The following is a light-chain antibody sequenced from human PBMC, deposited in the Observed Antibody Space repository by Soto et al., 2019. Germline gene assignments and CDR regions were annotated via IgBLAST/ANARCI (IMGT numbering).Light chain of an antibody. CDR3: CSYGGYFWV. CDR1: SSDVGGYNY. CDR2: DVT. V-gene: IGLV2-11*01. J-gene: IGLJ3*02. Sequence: QSVLTQPRSVSGSPGQSVTISCTGTSSDVGGYNYVSWYQQHPGKAPKLMIYDVTKRPSGVPDRFSASKSGNTASLTISGLQAEDEADYYCCSYGGYFWVFGGGTQLTVL.